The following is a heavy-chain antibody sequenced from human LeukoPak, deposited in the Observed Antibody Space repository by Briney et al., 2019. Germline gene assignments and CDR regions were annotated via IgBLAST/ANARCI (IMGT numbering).Heavy chain of an antibody. CDR3: AREPITGFDY. D-gene: IGHD3-16*01. J-gene: IGHJ4*02. CDR1: GFTFSDYY. CDR2: ISSSSSYI. Sequence: GGSLRLSCAASGFTFSDYYMSWIRQAPGKGLEWVSSISSSSSYIYYADSVKGRFTISRDNAKNSLYLQMNSLRAEDTAVYYCAREPITGFDYWGQGTLVTVSS. V-gene: IGHV3-11*06.